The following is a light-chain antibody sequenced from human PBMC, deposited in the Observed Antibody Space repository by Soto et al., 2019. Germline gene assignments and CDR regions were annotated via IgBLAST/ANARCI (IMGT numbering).Light chain of an antibody. CDR3: EQRSIWPLYT. CDR2: DTS. J-gene: IGKJ2*01. V-gene: IGKV3D-20*02. Sequence: EVELTQSPGTLSLSPGERATLSCRASQSVSSSHLAWYQQKRGQAPRLLIYDTSTRATGIPDRFSGSGSGTDFTLTISRLEPEDFAVYNCEQRSIWPLYTFGQGTKVDIX. CDR1: QSVSSSH.